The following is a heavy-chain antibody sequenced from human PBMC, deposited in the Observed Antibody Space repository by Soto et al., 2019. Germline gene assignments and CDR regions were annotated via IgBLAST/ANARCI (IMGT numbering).Heavy chain of an antibody. V-gene: IGHV4-4*07. CDR2: IYTSGSA. CDR1: GGSISSYY. J-gene: IGHJ6*02. Sequence: PSETLSLTCTVSGGSISSYYWSWIRQPAGKGLEWIGRIYTSGSANYNPSLKSRVTMSVDTSKNQFSLKLSSVTAADTAVYYCASGLLYYGSGSDYYYGMDVWGQGTTVTVSS. D-gene: IGHD3-10*01. CDR3: ASGLLYYGSGSDYYYGMDV.